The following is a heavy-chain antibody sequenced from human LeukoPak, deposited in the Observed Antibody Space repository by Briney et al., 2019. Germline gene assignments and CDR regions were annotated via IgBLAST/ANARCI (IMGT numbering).Heavy chain of an antibody. Sequence: GGSLRLSCAASGFTFSDHYIDCVHQAPGKGLEWVGRSRDKGNSYTTAYAASVRGRFTISRDDSKNSLYLQMNSLRAEDTAVYYCARDSSSWPDRDYWGQGTLVTVSS. CDR1: GFTFSDHY. CDR2: SRDKGNSYTT. V-gene: IGHV3-72*01. D-gene: IGHD6-13*01. CDR3: ARDSSSWPDRDY. J-gene: IGHJ4*02.